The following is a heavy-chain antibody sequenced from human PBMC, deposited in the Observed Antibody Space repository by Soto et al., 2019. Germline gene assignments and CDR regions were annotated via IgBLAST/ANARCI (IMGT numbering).Heavy chain of an antibody. V-gene: IGHV1-18*01. Sequence: ASVKVSCKASGYTFTSYGFSWVRQAPGQGLEWMGWISASNGNTNYAQKLQGRVTMTTDTSTGTAYMELRSLRSEDTAVYYCAKGTYSSGWADGGDYYGMDVWGQGTTVTVSS. J-gene: IGHJ6*02. CDR2: ISASNGNT. CDR3: AKGTYSSGWADGGDYYGMDV. D-gene: IGHD6-19*01. CDR1: GYTFTSYG.